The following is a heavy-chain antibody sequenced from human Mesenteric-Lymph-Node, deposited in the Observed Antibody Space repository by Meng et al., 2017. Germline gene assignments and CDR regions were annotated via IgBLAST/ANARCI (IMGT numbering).Heavy chain of an antibody. Sequence: GESLKISCAASGFTFSSYWMSWVRQAPGKGLEWVANIKQDGSEKYYVDSVKGRFTISRDNAKNSLYLQMNSLRAEDTAVYYCARDRRILYDILTGYDYWGQGTLVTVSS. D-gene: IGHD3-9*01. V-gene: IGHV3-7*01. J-gene: IGHJ4*02. CDR3: ARDRRILYDILTGYDY. CDR1: GFTFSSYW. CDR2: IKQDGSEK.